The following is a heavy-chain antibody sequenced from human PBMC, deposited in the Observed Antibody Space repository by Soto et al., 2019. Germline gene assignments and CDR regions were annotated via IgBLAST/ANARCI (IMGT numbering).Heavy chain of an antibody. V-gene: IGHV1-2*04. CDR2: INPNSGGT. J-gene: IGHJ4*02. CDR3: ARTRYSGYATPFDY. D-gene: IGHD5-12*01. CDR1: GYTFTGYY. Sequence: GASVKVSCKASGYTFTGYYMHWVRQAPGQGLEWMGWINPNSGGTNYAQKFQGWVTMTRDTSISTAYMELSRLRSDDTAVYYCARTRYSGYATPFDYWGQGTLVTVSS.